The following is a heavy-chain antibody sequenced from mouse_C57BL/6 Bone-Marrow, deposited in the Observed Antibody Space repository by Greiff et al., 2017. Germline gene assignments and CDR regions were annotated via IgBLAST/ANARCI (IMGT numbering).Heavy chain of an antibody. CDR1: GYTFTSYG. CDR3: ARRHYYGGSHWYFDF. V-gene: IGHV1-81*01. Sequence: VQLQQSGAELARPGASVKLSCKASGYTFTSYGISWVKQRTGQGLEWIGEIYPRSGNTYYNEKFKGKATLTADKSSSTAYMELRSLTSEDSAVYYCARRHYYGGSHWYFDFWGTGTTVTVSS. J-gene: IGHJ1*03. CDR2: IYPRSGNT. D-gene: IGHD1-1*01.